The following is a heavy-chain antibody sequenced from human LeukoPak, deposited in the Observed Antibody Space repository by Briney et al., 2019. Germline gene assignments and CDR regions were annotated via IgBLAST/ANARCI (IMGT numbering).Heavy chain of an antibody. D-gene: IGHD3-10*01. J-gene: IGHJ5*02. CDR3: ASSYCSGVYNWFDP. Sequence: IPSETLSLTCTVSGGSISSHYWSWIRQPPGKGLEWIAYIYYTGSTNYKPSLRSRVTISVDTSKNQLSLKLSSVTAADTAVYDCASSYCSGVYNWFDPWGQGTLVTVSS. CDR2: IYYTGST. V-gene: IGHV4-59*08. CDR1: GGSISSHY.